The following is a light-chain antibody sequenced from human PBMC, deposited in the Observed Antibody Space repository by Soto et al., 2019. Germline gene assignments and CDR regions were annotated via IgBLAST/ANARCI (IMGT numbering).Light chain of an antibody. CDR3: QQYNSYPWT. CDR1: RSISSW. CDR2: GAS. V-gene: IGKV1-5*01. Sequence: DIQMTQSPSTLSASVGDRVTITCRASRSISSWLAWYQQKPGKAPKLLIYGASSLESGVPSRFSGSGSGTEFTLTISSLQPDDFATYYCQQYNSYPWTFGQGTKVDIK. J-gene: IGKJ1*01.